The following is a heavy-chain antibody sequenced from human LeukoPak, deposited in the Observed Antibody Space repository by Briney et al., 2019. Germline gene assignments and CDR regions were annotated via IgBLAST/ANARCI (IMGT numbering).Heavy chain of an antibody. CDR2: INHSGST. Sequence: SETLSLTCAVYGGSFSGYYWSWIRQPPGKGLEWIGEINHSGSTNYNPSLKSRVTISVDTSKNQFSLKLSSVTAADTAVYYCARKVQLWSRIDPWGQGTLVTVSS. CDR3: ARKVQLWSRIDP. D-gene: IGHD5-18*01. V-gene: IGHV4-34*01. CDR1: GGSFSGYY. J-gene: IGHJ5*02.